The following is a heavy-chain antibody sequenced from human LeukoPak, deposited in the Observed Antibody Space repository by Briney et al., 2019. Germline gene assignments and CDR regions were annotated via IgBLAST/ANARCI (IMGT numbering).Heavy chain of an antibody. CDR2: IIPIFGTA. J-gene: IGHJ5*02. Sequence: SVKVSCKASGGTFSSYAISWVRQAPGQGLEWMGGIIPIFGTANYAQKFQGRVTITADESTSTTYMELSSLRSEDTAVYYCARAAAMDNWFDPWGQGTLVTVSS. D-gene: IGHD2-2*01. V-gene: IGHV1-69*13. CDR1: GGTFSSYA. CDR3: ARAAAMDNWFDP.